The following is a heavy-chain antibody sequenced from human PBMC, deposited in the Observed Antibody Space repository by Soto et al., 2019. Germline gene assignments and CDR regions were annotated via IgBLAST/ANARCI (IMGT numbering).Heavy chain of an antibody. CDR3: ARPGYGDGKGRNWYFDL. CDR1: GGSISSSSYY. J-gene: IGHJ2*01. D-gene: IGHD4-17*01. V-gene: IGHV4-39*01. CDR2: IYYSGST. Sequence: SETLSLTRTVSGGSISSSSYYWGWIRQPPGKGLEWIGSIYYSGSTYYNPSLKSRVTISVDTSKNQFSLKLSSVTAADTAVYYCARPGYGDGKGRNWYFDLWGRGTLVTV.